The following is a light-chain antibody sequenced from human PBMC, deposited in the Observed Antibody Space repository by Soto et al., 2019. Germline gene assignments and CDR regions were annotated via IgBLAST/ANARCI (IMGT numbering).Light chain of an antibody. CDR2: DVS. V-gene: IGLV2-14*03. CDR1: SSDVGDYNY. J-gene: IGLJ1*01. Sequence: QSALTQPASVSGSPGQSITISCTGSSSDVGDYNYVSWYQQHPGKAPKLLLYDVSIRPSGVSNRFSGSKSGNTASLTISGLQAEDEADYYCNSYTRRSSLDVFGTGTKVTVL. CDR3: NSYTRRSSLDV.